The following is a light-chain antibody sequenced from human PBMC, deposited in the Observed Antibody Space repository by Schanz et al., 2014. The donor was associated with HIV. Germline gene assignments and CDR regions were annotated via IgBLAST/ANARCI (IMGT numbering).Light chain of an antibody. CDR3: QQAYDPPFT. CDR1: ENVNTY. J-gene: IGKJ4*01. Sequence: DIQMTQSPASLSASLGARVTITCRASENVNTYVNWYQQKPGRAPNLLMYDGSTPQSGVPSRFSGRGSGTDFTLTITSVQPDDFATYYCQQAYDPPFTFGGGTKV. CDR2: DGS. V-gene: IGKV1-39*01.